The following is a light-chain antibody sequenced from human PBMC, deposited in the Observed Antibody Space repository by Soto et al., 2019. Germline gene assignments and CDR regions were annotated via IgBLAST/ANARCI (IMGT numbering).Light chain of an antibody. V-gene: IGLV2-14*01. CDR2: EVS. CDR1: SSDVGAYDY. CDR3: SSYRSGNSSV. Sequence: QSALTQPASVSGSPGQSITISCTGTSSDVGAYDYVSWYQQHPGKAPKLMISEVSNRPSGVSNRFSGSKSGNTASLTISGLQAEDKADYYCSSYRSGNSSVFGTGTKVTVL. J-gene: IGLJ1*01.